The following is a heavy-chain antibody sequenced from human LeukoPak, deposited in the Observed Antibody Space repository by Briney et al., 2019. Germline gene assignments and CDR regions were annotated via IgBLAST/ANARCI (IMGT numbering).Heavy chain of an antibody. V-gene: IGHV3-30*02. CDR2: IRYDGSNK. CDR3: ARDPLRYLRVGHYDY. Sequence: GGSLRLSCAASGFTFSTYGMHWVRQAPGKGLHWVAFIRYDGSNKYYADSVKGRFTISRDNSKNTLYLQINSLRVEDTAVYYCARDPLRYLRVGHYDYWGQGTLVAVSS. J-gene: IGHJ4*02. D-gene: IGHD3-9*01. CDR1: GFTFSTYG.